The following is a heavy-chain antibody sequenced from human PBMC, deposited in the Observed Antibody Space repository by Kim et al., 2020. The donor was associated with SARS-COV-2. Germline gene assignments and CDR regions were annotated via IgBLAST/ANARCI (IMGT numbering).Heavy chain of an antibody. Sequence: SETLSLTCAVSGGSISSSNWWSWVRQPPGKGLGWIGEIYHSGSTNYNPSLKSRVTISVDKSKNQFSLKLSSVTAADTAVYYCARVGDTAMVYYYYGLDVLGHGTTVTVSS. CDR3: ARVGDTAMVYYYYGLDV. V-gene: IGHV4-4*02. D-gene: IGHD5-18*01. J-gene: IGHJ6*02. CDR1: GGSISSSNW. CDR2: IYHSGST.